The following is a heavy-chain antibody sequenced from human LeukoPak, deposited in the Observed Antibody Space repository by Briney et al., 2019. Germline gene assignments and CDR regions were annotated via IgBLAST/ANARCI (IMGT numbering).Heavy chain of an antibody. Sequence: PSETLSLTCTVSGCSISSGGYYWSWIRQHPGQGLEWIGYIYDSGRTYYNPSLKSRVTISVDTSKNQFSLKLSSVTAADTAVYYCARVMGVERRAYGMDVWGQGTTVTVSS. CDR1: GCSISSGGYY. V-gene: IGHV4-31*03. J-gene: IGHJ6*02. D-gene: IGHD3-10*01. CDR2: IYDSGRT. CDR3: ARVMGVERRAYGMDV.